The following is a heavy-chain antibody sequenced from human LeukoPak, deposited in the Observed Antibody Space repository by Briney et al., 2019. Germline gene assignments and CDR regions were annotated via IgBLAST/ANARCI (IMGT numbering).Heavy chain of an antibody. Sequence: GGSLRLSCAASGFTFSSYNMNWVRQAPGKGLEWVSSISYSSRARYYADSVKGRFTISRDNAKNSLYLQMNSLRAEDTAVYYCARDSADYDFWSGYPFDPWGQGTLVTVSS. CDR1: GFTFSSYN. CDR3: ARDSADYDFWSGYPFDP. D-gene: IGHD3-3*01. V-gene: IGHV3-48*04. J-gene: IGHJ5*02. CDR2: ISYSSRAR.